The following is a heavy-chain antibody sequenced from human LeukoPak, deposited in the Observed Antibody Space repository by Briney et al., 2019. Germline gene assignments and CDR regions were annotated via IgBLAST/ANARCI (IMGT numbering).Heavy chain of an antibody. CDR3: AKRDSSGYYYFDY. J-gene: IGHJ4*02. CDR1: GFTFSSYS. CDR2: TSSSSSYI. D-gene: IGHD3-22*01. Sequence: GGSLRLSCAASGFTFSSYSMNWVRQAPGKGLEWVSSTSSSSSYIYYADSVKGRFTISRDNSKNTVYLQMNSLRAEDTAVYYCAKRDSSGYYYFDYWGQGTLVTASS. V-gene: IGHV3-21*04.